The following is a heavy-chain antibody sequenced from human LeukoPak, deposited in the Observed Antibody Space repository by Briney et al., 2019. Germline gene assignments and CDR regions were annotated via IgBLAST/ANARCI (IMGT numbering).Heavy chain of an antibody. CDR3: ARGHFGMDV. CDR2: IHYTGTT. CDR1: GDSFRSYY. V-gene: IGHV4-59*01. J-gene: IGHJ6*02. Sequence: PSETLSLTCTVSGDSFRSYYWSWIRQPPGKGLEWVACIHYTGTTDYYPSVRSRATISVDTSKNHFSLNLRSVTAADTAIYYCARGHFGMDVWGQGTTVTVSS.